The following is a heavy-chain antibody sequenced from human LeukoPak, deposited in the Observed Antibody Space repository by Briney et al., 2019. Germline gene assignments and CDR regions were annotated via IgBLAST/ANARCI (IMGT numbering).Heavy chain of an antibody. D-gene: IGHD3-3*01. V-gene: IGHV3-30-3*01. CDR3: ARDSSYYDFWSGYVY. CDR1: GFTFSSYA. CDR2: ISYDGSNK. J-gene: IGHJ4*02. Sequence: QTGGSLRLSCAASGFTFSSYAMHWVRQAPGKGLEWVAVISYDGSNKYYADSVKGRFTISRDNSKNTLYLQMNSLRAEDTAVYYCARDSSYYDFWSGYVYWGQGTLVTVSS.